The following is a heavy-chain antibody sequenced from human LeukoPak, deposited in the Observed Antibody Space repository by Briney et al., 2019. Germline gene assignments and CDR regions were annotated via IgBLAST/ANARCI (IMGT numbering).Heavy chain of an antibody. CDR3: ARGARKGDDYGGFFDY. Sequence: GGSLRLSCTVSGFTVSSDSMSWVRQAPGKGLEWVSFIYSGGSTHYSDSVKGRFTISRDNSKNTLYLQMNSLRAEDTAVYYCARGARKGDDYGGFFDYWGQGTLVTVSS. J-gene: IGHJ4*02. D-gene: IGHD4-23*01. CDR2: IYSGGST. V-gene: IGHV3-53*05. CDR1: GFTVSSDS.